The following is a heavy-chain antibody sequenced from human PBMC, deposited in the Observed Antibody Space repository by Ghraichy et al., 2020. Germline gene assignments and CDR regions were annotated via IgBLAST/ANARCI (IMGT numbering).Heavy chain of an antibody. CDR2: ISHSGGNT. Sequence: GGSLRLSCEASEFTFANYAMTWVRQAPGKGLEWVSSISHSGGNTNYADSVKGRFTSSRDNSKNTLYLHMNSLRDEDTALYYCAKDLGSRGKMATIEFWGQGTLVTVSS. D-gene: IGHD5-24*01. J-gene: IGHJ1*01. V-gene: IGHV3-23*01. CDR1: EFTFANYA. CDR3: AKDLGSRGKMATIEF.